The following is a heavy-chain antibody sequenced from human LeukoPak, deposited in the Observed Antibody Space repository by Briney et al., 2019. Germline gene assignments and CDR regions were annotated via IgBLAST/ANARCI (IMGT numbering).Heavy chain of an antibody. CDR1: GDFISSSSYY. V-gene: IGHV4-39*01. CDR3: ARTSRATYYYDSSYVDS. Sequence: SETLSLTCIVSGDFISSSSYYWGWIRQPPGKGLEWIGSIYYTGSTYYNPSLKSRVTISVDTSKNQFFLKLSSVTAADTAVYYCARTSRATYYYDSSYVDSWGQGTLVTVSS. CDR2: IYYTGST. J-gene: IGHJ4*02. D-gene: IGHD3-22*01.